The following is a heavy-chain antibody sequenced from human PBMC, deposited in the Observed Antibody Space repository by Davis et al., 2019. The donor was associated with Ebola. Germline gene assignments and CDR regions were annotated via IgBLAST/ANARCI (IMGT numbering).Heavy chain of an antibody. J-gene: IGHJ6*04. CDR3: ARDSPDTAMVMGYYGMDV. CDR1: GGSFSGYY. V-gene: IGHV4-59*01. Sequence: PSETLSLTCAVYGGSFSGYYWSWIRQPPGKGLEWIGYIYYSGSTNYNPSLKSRVTISVDTSKNQFSLKLSSVTAADTAVYYCARDSPDTAMVMGYYGMDVWGKGTTVTVSS. CDR2: IYYSGST. D-gene: IGHD5-18*01.